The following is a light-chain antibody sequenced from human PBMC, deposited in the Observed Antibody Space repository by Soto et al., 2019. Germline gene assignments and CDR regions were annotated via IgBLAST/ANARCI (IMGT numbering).Light chain of an antibody. CDR2: GNS. J-gene: IGLJ1*01. CDR3: QSYDSSLSYV. CDR1: RPNIGAGHD. V-gene: IGLV1-40*01. Sequence: QSVLTQPPSLAGATGQRVTISCTGSRPNIGAGHDVHWYQQRPGTAPKLLIYGNSNRPSGVPDRFSCSKSGTSASLAITGLQDEDEADYYCQSYDSSLSYVFGTGTKLTVL.